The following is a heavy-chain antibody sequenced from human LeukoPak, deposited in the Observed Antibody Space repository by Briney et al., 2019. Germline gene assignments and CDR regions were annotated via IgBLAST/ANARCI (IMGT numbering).Heavy chain of an antibody. CDR3: ARVGATYVS. V-gene: IGHV1-2*02. Sequence: ASLKVSCKASGYTFTGYYIHWVRQAPGQGLEWMGWINPRTGGTDYAQKFQGRITMTRDTSISTAYMELNSVRADDTAVYYCARVGATYVSWGQGTLVTVSS. J-gene: IGHJ5*02. CDR1: GYTFTGYY. D-gene: IGHD1-26*01. CDR2: INPRTGGT.